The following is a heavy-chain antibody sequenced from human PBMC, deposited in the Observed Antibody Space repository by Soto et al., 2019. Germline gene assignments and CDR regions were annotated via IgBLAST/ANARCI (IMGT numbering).Heavy chain of an antibody. J-gene: IGHJ4*02. CDR1: GFSFTNFA. V-gene: IGHV3-23*01. D-gene: IGHD2-21*02. Sequence: GGSLRLSCAASGFSFTNFAMSWVRQAPGKGLEWVAGIGASGDITWYAGSVKGRLSISRDNSKNTLYLQLNSLRFEDTAVYYCAKDDFTDRGDDYFDYWGPGTLVTVSS. CDR3: AKDDFTDRGDDYFDY. CDR2: IGASGDIT.